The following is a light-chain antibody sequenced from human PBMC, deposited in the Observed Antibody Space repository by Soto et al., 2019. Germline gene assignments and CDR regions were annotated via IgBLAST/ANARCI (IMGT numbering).Light chain of an antibody. V-gene: IGKV3-20*01. CDR1: ERLGSNY. CDR3: QQFGNSVRT. Sequence: EVVLTQSPDTLSLSPGDRATLSCRASERLGSNYLAWYQQKPGQAPRVLIYATSNRATGVPDRFSGSGSGTDFTLTISRLEPEDFAVYYCQQFGNSVRTFGQGIKVEIK. CDR2: ATS. J-gene: IGKJ1*01.